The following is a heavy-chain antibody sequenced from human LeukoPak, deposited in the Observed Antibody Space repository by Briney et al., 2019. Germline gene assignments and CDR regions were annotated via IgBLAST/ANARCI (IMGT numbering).Heavy chain of an antibody. V-gene: IGHV3-23*01. CDR1: GFTFSSYA. J-gene: IGHJ4*02. D-gene: IGHD3-10*01. CDR3: AKPPYYGSGSYYLDYFDY. Sequence: PGGSLRLSCAASGFTFSSYAMSWVRRAPGKGLEWVSAISGSGGSTYYADSVKGRFTISRDNSKNTLYLQMNSLRAEDTAVYYCAKPPYYGSGSYYLDYFDYWGQGTLVTVSS. CDR2: ISGSGGST.